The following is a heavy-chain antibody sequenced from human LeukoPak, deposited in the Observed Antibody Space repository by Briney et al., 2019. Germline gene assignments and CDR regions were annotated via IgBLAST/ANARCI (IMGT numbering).Heavy chain of an antibody. Sequence: SETLSLTCTVSGGSISSYYWSWIRQPPGKGLEWIGYIYYSGSANYNPSLKSRVTISVDTSKNQFSLKLSSVTAADTAVYYCANSIDFDYGDYYFDYWGQGALVTISS. V-gene: IGHV4-59*08. CDR3: ANSIDFDYGDYYFDY. CDR1: GGSISSYY. CDR2: IYYSGSA. D-gene: IGHD4-17*01. J-gene: IGHJ4*02.